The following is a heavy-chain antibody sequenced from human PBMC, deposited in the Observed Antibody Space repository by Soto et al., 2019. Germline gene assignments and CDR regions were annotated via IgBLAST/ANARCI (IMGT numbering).Heavy chain of an antibody. CDR2: IYSRGNT. D-gene: IGHD4-17*01. Sequence: EVQLVESGGGLIQPGGSLRLSCAAYGFTVSSNYMSWVRQAPGKGLEWVSVIYSRGNTYYADSVKGRFTISRDNSKITLYLQMNSLRAEDTAVYYCATRLDPIREDALDIWGQGTMVTVSS. V-gene: IGHV3-53*01. CDR1: GFTVSSNY. J-gene: IGHJ3*02. CDR3: ATRLDPIREDALDI.